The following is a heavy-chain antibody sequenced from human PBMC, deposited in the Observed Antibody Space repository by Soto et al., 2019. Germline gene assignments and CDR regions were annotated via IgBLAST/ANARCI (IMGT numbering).Heavy chain of an antibody. V-gene: IGHV3-74*01. CDR1: GFTFSRYW. CDR3: VRSAGGWPDY. J-gene: IGHJ4*02. Sequence: GGSLRLSCAASGFTFSRYWMHWVRQAPGKGLVWVSHINTDGSDTSYVDSVKGRFTISRDNAENTLYLQMNSLRAEDTAVYYCVRSAGGWPDYWGQGTLVTVSS. D-gene: IGHD6-19*01. CDR2: INTDGSDT.